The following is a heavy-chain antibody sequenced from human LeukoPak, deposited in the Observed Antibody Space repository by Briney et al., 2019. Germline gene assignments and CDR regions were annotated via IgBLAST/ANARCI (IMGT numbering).Heavy chain of an antibody. Sequence: GGSLRLSCAASGFTFDDYVTRWVRQAPRKGLEWVSGISWNSGSIGYADSVKGRFTLSRDNAKNSLYLQMNSLRAEDTALYYCAKPPRRYSYGSEYFQHWGQGTLVTVSS. V-gene: IGHV3-9*01. CDR2: ISWNSGSI. CDR3: AKPPRRYSYGSEYFQH. D-gene: IGHD5-18*01. J-gene: IGHJ1*01. CDR1: GFTFDDYV.